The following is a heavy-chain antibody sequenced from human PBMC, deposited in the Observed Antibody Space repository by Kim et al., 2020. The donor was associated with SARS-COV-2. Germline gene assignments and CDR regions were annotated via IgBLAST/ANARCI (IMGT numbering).Heavy chain of an antibody. CDR3: ARSGGYWYFDL. D-gene: IGHD1-26*01. V-gene: IGHV4-39*07. CDR2: ST. J-gene: IGHJ2*01. Sequence: STYYNPSLKSRVTISVDTSKNQFSLKLSSVTAADTAVYYCARSGGYWYFDLWGRGTLVTVSS.